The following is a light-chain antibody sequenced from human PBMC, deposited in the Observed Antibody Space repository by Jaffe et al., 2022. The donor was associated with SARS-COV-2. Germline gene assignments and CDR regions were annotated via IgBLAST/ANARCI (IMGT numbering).Light chain of an antibody. Sequence: EIVMTQSPVTLSVSPGERATLSCRASQSVSSFLAWYQHKPGQPPRLLIYGASTRATGIPARFSGSGSGTEFTLTISSLQSEDFAIYYCQQYNSWPPTFGQGTKVEIK. CDR3: QQYNSWPPT. CDR1: QSVSSF. V-gene: IGKV3-15*01. J-gene: IGKJ1*01. CDR2: GAS.